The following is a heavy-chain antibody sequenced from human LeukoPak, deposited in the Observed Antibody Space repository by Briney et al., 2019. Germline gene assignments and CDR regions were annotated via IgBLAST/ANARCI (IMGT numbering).Heavy chain of an antibody. CDR2: IYYSGST. D-gene: IGHD5-18*01. J-gene: IGHJ5*02. CDR1: GGSISSYY. V-gene: IGHV4-59*01. CDR3: ATSPGYSYGNWFDP. Sequence: SGTLSLTCTVSGGSISSYYWSWIRQPPGKGLEWMGYIYYSGSTNYNPSLKSRVTISVDTSKNQFSLKLSSVTAADTAVYYCATSPGYSYGNWFDPWGQGTLVTVSS.